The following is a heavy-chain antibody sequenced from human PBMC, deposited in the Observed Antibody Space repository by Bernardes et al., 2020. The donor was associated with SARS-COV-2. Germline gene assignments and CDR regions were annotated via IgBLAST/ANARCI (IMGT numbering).Heavy chain of an antibody. V-gene: IGHV4-4*07. Sequence: SETLYLTCAVSGGSISNFYWSWIRQAAGKGLEWVGHIYSSGATDYNPSLKSRVTMSIDTSKNQFSLRLTSVTAADTAVYYCARDSGGDVFDSWGQGTMVTVSS. J-gene: IGHJ3*02. CDR1: GGSISNFY. CDR3: ARDSGGDVFDS. CDR2: IYSSGAT. D-gene: IGHD3-10*01.